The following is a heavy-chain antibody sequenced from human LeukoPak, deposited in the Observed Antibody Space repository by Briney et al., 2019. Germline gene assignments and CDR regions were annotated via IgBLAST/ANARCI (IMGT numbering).Heavy chain of an antibody. CDR2: ISSSSSYI. CDR1: GFTFGSYA. Sequence: GGSLRLSCLGSGFTFGSYAMNWVRQAPGKGLEWVSSISSSSSYIYYADSVKGRFTISRDNAKNSLYLQMNSLRAEDTAVYYCARDGEYSSSMGAFDIWSQGTMVTVSS. J-gene: IGHJ3*02. V-gene: IGHV3-21*01. D-gene: IGHD6-6*01. CDR3: ARDGEYSSSMGAFDI.